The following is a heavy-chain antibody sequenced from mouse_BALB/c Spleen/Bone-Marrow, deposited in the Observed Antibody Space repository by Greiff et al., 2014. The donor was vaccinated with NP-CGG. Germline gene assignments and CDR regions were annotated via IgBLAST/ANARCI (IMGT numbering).Heavy chain of an antibody. J-gene: IGHJ2*01. Sequence: DVQLVESGAELVKPGASVKLSCTASGFNIKDTYMHWVKQRPEQGLEWIGRIDPANGNTKYDPKFQGKATITADTSSNTAYLQLSSLTSEDTAVYYCARLITTDYWGQGTTLTVSS. D-gene: IGHD2-4*01. CDR1: GFNIKDTY. CDR3: ARLITTDY. CDR2: IDPANGNT. V-gene: IGHV14-3*02.